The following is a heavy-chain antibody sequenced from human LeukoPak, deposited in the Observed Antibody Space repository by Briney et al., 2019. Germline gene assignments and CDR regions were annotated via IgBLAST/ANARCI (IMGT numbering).Heavy chain of an antibody. J-gene: IGHJ4*02. CDR2: IYYSGNT. D-gene: IGHD6-19*01. CDR1: GGSVSSSSYF. CDR3: VRSGYNSGWRVDN. Sequence: SETLSLTCTVSGGSVSSSSYFWGWIRQPPGKGLEWIGSIYYSGNTYYNPSLKSRVTMSVDTSKNQFSLKLSPVTAADTAVYYCVRSGYNSGWRVDNWGQGILVTVSS. V-gene: IGHV4-39*01.